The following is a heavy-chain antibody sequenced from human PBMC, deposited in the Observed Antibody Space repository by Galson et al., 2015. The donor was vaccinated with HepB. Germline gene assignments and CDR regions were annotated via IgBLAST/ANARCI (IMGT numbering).Heavy chain of an antibody. J-gene: IGHJ5*02. CDR3: ARGPGIAAAGPPPWFDP. V-gene: IGHV1-2*06. CDR2: INPNSGGT. Sequence: SVKVSCKASGYTFTGYYMHWVRQAPGQGLGWMGRINPNSGGTNYAQKFQGRVTMTRDTSISTAYMELSRLRSDDTAVYYCARGPGIAAAGPPPWFDPWGQGTLVTVSS. CDR1: GYTFTGYY. D-gene: IGHD6-13*01.